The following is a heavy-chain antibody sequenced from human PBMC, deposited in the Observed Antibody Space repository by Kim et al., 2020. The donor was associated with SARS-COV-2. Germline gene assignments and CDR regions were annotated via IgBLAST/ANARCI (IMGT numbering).Heavy chain of an antibody. V-gene: IGHV4-31*03. D-gene: IGHD3-22*01. J-gene: IGHJ6*02. CDR3: ARDLYYYDSSGYYYPYYYYGMDV. CDR2: IYYSGST. Sequence: SETLSLTCTVSGGSISSGGYYWSWIRQHPGKGLEWIGYIYYSGSTYYNPSLKSRVTISVDTSKNQFSLKLSSVTAADTAVYYCARDLYYYDSSGYYYPYYYYGMDVWGQGTTVTVSS. CDR1: GGSISSGGYY.